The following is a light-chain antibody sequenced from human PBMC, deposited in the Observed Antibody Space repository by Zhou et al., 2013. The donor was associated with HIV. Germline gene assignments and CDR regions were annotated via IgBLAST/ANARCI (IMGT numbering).Light chain of an antibody. CDR1: QSISTY. J-gene: IGKJ1*01. CDR2: GAS. V-gene: IGKV1-39*01. CDR3: QQSFATPWT. Sequence: DIQMTQSPPTLSAIVGDTVSITCRASQSISTYLNWYQHKPGRPPKLLIYGASNLQGGVPSRFNGTGSGTEFTLIVTSLQTEDLATYYCQQSFATPWTFGQGTKVQI.